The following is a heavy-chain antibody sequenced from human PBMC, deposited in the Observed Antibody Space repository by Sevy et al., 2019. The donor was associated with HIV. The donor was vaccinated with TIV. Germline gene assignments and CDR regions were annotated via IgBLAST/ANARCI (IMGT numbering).Heavy chain of an antibody. J-gene: IGHJ4*02. Sequence: GESLKISCAASGFTFSSYAMSWVRQAPGKGLEWVSAISGSGGSTYYADSVKGRFTISRDNSKNTLYLQMNSLRAEDTAVYYWAKDLDGPFDYWGQGTLVTVSS. CDR2: ISGSGGST. CDR3: AKDLDGPFDY. V-gene: IGHV3-23*01. CDR1: GFTFSSYA.